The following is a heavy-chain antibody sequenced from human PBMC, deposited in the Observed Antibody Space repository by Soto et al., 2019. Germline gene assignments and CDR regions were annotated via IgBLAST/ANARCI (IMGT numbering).Heavy chain of an antibody. CDR2: IKQDENGK. D-gene: IGHD6-13*01. V-gene: IGHV3-7*02. CDR1: GFTFSSRW. J-gene: IGHJ4*02. CDR3: ATHDGPAAAGLVLDI. Sequence: EVQLVESGGGLVQPGGSLRLSCEASGFTFSSRWMTWVRQGPGKGLEWVANIKQDENGKDYVDSVKVRFTISRDKAKNSLYLQMNRLRAEDTAVYYCATHDGPAAAGLVLDIWGQGTLVTVSS.